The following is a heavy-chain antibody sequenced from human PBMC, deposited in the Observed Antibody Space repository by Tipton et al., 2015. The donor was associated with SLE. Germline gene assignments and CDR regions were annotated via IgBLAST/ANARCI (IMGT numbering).Heavy chain of an antibody. CDR3: ARGSQGYYYYYYYMDV. V-gene: IGHV4-61*10. J-gene: IGHJ6*03. CDR1: GDSISSGDNY. Sequence: TLSLTCTVSGDSISSGDNYWTWIRQPAGKGLEWIGCIYHSGSTNYNPSLKSRVTISVDTSKNQFSLKLSSVTAADTAVYYCARGSQGYYYYYYYMDVWGKGTTVTVSS. CDR2: IYHSGST. D-gene: IGHD6-13*01.